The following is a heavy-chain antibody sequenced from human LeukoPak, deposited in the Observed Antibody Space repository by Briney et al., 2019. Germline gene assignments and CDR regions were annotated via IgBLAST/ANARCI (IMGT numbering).Heavy chain of an antibody. CDR2: IYYSGST. J-gene: IGHJ4*02. V-gene: IGHV4-59*01. CDR1: GGSISSYY. CDR3: AREGYCSGGSCPGGTDY. Sequence: SETLSLTCTVSGGSISSYYWSWIRQPPGKGLEWIGYIYYSGSTNYNPSLKSRVTISVDTSKNQFSLKLSSVTAADTAVYYCAREGYCSGGSCPGGTDYWAREPWSPSPQ. D-gene: IGHD2-15*01.